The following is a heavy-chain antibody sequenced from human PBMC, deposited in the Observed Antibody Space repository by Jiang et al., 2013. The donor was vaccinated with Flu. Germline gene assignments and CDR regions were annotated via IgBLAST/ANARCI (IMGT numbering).Heavy chain of an antibody. CDR3: ARHEDGYNYSLDF. D-gene: IGHD5-24*01. V-gene: IGHV4-59*08. CDR2: IFYSGNT. J-gene: IGHJ4*02. Sequence: TLSLTCTVSGGSINTYYWSWIRQPPGKGLQWIGYIFYSGNTNYNPSLKSRITISVDTSKNQFSLKLSSVTAADTAVYYCARHEDGYNYSLDFWGQGTLVTVSS. CDR1: GGSINTYY.